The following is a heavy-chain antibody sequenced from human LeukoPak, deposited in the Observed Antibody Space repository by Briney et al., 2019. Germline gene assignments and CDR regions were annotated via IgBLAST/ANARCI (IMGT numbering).Heavy chain of an antibody. J-gene: IGHJ4*02. D-gene: IGHD3-22*01. CDR2: IYHSGST. CDR3: ARVQSDSSGYYYFDY. Sequence: SETLSLTCAVSGGSISSGGYSWSWIRQPPGKGLEWIGYIYHSGSTYYNPSLKSRVTISVDRSKNQFSLKLSSVTAADTAVYCCARVQSDSSGYYYFDYWGQGTLVTVSS. V-gene: IGHV4-30-2*01. CDR1: GGSISSGGYS.